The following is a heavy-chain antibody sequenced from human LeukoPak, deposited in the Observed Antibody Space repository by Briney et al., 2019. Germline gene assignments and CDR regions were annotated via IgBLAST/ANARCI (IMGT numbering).Heavy chain of an antibody. CDR2: IYYSGST. D-gene: IGHD5-18*01. J-gene: IGHJ4*02. CDR1: GGSISSYY. Sequence: SETLSLTCTVSGGSISSYYWSWTRQPPGKGLEWIGYIYYSGSTNYNPSLKSRVTISVDTSKNQFSLKLSSVTAADTAVYYCARGGKLWSLPDYWGQGTLVTVSS. CDR3: ARGGKLWSLPDY. V-gene: IGHV4-59*01.